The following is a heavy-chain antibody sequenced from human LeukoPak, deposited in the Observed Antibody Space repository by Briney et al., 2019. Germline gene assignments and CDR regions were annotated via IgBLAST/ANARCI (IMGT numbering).Heavy chain of an antibody. CDR3: ARAPQDIVVVPAPFAEYFQH. Sequence: SVKVSCKASGGTFSSYAISGVRQAPGQGREWMGGIIPIFGTANYAQKFQGRVTITADESTSTAYMELSSLRSEDTAVYYCARAPQDIVVVPAPFAEYFQHWGQAPWSPSPQ. CDR1: GGTFSSYA. J-gene: IGHJ1*01. CDR2: IIPIFGTA. D-gene: IGHD2-2*01. V-gene: IGHV1-69*01.